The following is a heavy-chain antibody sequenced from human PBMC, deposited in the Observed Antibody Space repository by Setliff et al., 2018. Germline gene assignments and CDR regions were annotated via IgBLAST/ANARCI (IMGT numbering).Heavy chain of an antibody. Sequence: PSETLSLTCTVPGGSISDNGYFWGWVRQPPGKGLEWIGNIYFGGNTYFNPSFKSRVTMSIDTSNSQFSLTLSSVTAADTAVYYCARLPNYVWGSPVDYWGQGTLVTVSS. CDR1: GGSISDNGYF. V-gene: IGHV4-39*01. J-gene: IGHJ4*02. CDR2: IYFGGNT. D-gene: IGHD3-16*01. CDR3: ARLPNYVWGSPVDY.